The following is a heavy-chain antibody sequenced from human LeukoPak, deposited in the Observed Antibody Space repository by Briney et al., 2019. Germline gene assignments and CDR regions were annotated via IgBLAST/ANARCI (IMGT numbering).Heavy chain of an antibody. Sequence: GGSLRLSCAASGFTFSDYWIHWVRQAPGKGLVWVSRINTDGSITNYADSVKGRFSISGDNAKNTLYLQMSSLRAEDTAVYYCARDRGPRTGFMVREAYDYWGQGTLVTVSS. CDR2: INTDGSIT. V-gene: IGHV3-74*01. CDR3: ARDRGPRTGFMVREAYDY. CDR1: GFTFSDYW. J-gene: IGHJ4*02. D-gene: IGHD3-10*01.